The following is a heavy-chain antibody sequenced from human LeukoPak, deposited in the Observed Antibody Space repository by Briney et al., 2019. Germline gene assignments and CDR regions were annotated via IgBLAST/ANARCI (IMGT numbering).Heavy chain of an antibody. CDR3: ARATYYYGQND. J-gene: IGHJ4*02. Sequence: ASVTVSCKASGYTFTGYYMHWVRQTPGQGLEWMGWINPNSGGTNYAQKFQGRVTMTRDTSISTAYMELSRLRSDDTAVYYCARATYYYGQNDWGQGTLVTVSS. D-gene: IGHD3-10*01. CDR2: INPNSGGT. CDR1: GYTFTGYY. V-gene: IGHV1-2*02.